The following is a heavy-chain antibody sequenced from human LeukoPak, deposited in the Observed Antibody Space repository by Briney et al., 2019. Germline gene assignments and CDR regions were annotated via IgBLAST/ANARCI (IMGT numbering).Heavy chain of an antibody. CDR1: GFTFSTYT. CDR2: ISFDGSNT. D-gene: IGHD3-3*01. V-gene: IGHV3-30-3*01. J-gene: IGHJ3*02. Sequence: GGSLRLSCAASGFTFSTYTMHWVRQAPGKGLEWVAFISFDGSNTYYADSVKGRFTISRDNSKNTLYLQMNSLRAEDTAVYYCARAMVLRFLEWLYDAFDIWGQGTMVTVSS. CDR3: ARAMVLRFLEWLYDAFDI.